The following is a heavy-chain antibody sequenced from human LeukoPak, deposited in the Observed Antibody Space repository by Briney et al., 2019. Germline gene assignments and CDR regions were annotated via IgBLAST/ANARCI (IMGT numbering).Heavy chain of an antibody. Sequence: SQTLSLTCAVSGGSISSGDYYWIWIRQPPGKGLEWIGYIYYSGSTYYNPSLKSRVTISVDTSKNQFSLKLTSVTAADTAVYYCAGERRFHAFDIWGQGTMVTVSS. CDR3: AGERRFHAFDI. J-gene: IGHJ3*02. D-gene: IGHD3-16*01. CDR2: IYYSGST. CDR1: GGSISSGDYY. V-gene: IGHV4-30-4*01.